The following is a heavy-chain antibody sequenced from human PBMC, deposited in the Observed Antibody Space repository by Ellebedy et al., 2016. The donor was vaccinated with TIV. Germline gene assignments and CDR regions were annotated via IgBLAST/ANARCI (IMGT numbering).Heavy chain of an antibody. CDR1: GFTFSSYG. V-gene: IGHV3-33*08. CDR3: ARDHYLGSGRYGGVDY. J-gene: IGHJ4*02. Sequence: GESLKISCAASGFTFSSYGMHWVRQAPGKGLEWVAVIWYDGSNKYYADSVKGRFTISRDNSKNTLYLQMNSLRAEDTAVYYCARDHYLGSGRYGGVDYWGQGTLVTVSS. D-gene: IGHD6-19*01. CDR2: IWYDGSNK.